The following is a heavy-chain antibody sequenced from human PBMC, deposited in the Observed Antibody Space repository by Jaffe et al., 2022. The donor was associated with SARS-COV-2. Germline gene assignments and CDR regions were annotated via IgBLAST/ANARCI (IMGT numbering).Heavy chain of an antibody. CDR2: ISSDGSSK. D-gene: IGHD4-17*01. V-gene: IGHV3-30*03. J-gene: IGHJ6*02. Sequence: QVQLVESGGGVVQPGRSLRLSCAASGFTFSTYGMHWVRQAPGKGLEWVALISSDGSSKYYADSVKGRFTISRDNSKNTLYVQMNSLRAEDRAVYYCARGGEAVTTDYYYHGMDVWGQGTTVTVSS. CDR3: ARGGEAVTTDYYYHGMDV. CDR1: GFTFSTYG.